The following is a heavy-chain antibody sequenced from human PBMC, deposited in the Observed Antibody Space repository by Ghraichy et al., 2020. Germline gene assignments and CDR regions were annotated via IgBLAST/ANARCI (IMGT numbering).Heavy chain of an antibody. CDR2: ISYSGST. CDR3: ARGPNRFYFDY. CDR1: GGSINSYY. J-gene: IGHJ4*02. Sequence: SETLSLTCTVSGGSINSYYWSWIRQPPGKGLEWIGYISYSGSTNYNPYLKSRVTISLDTSKNQFSLKLSSVTAVDTAVYYCARGPNRFYFDYWGQGTLVTVSS. V-gene: IGHV4-59*01. D-gene: IGHD1-14*01.